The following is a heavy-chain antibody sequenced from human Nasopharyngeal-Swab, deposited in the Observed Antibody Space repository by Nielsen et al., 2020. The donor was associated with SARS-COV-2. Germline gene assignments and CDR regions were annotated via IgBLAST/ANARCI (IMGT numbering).Heavy chain of an antibody. D-gene: IGHD4-17*01. J-gene: IGHJ6*03. CDR1: GDSVSSSSAA. Sequence: SCAISGDSVSSSSAAWNWIRQSPSRGLEWLGRTYYRSKWYNDYAVSVKSRITINPDTSKNQFSLHLNSVTPEDTAVYYCARARGAYGDYYYYYYTDGWGKGTTVTVSS. CDR3: ARARGAYGDYYYYYYTDG. CDR2: TYYRSKWYN. V-gene: IGHV6-1*01.